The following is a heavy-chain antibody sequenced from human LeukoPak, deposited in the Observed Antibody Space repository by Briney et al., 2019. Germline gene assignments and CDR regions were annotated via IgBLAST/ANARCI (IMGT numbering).Heavy chain of an antibody. CDR3: AKKATLPGVPYFDY. D-gene: IGHD2-8*01. Sequence: HPGGSLRLSCAASGFTFSTYTMSWVRQAPGKGLEWVSSVTGSGSATYYADSVKGRFTVSRDNSKNTLYLQMNSLRAEDTAVYSCAKKATLPGVPYFDYWGQGTLVTVSS. J-gene: IGHJ4*02. CDR1: GFTFSTYT. V-gene: IGHV3-23*01. CDR2: VTGSGSAT.